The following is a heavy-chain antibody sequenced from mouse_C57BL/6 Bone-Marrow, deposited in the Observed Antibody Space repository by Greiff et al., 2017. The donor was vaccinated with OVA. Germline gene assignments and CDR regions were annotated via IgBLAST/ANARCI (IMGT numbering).Heavy chain of an antibody. V-gene: IGHV1-75*01. CDR1: GYTFTDYY. CDR3: KRETNYYGSSYAWFAY. D-gene: IGHD1-1*01. CDR2: IFPGSGST. J-gene: IGHJ3*01. Sequence: QVQLQQSGPELVKPGASVKISCKASGYTFTDYYINWVKQRPGQGLEWIGWIFPGSGSTYYNEKFKGKATLTVDKSSSTAYMLLSSLTSEDSAVYFCKRETNYYGSSYAWFAYWGQGTLVTVSA.